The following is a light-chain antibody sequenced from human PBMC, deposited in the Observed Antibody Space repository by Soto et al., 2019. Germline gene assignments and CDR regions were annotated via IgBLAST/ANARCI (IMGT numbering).Light chain of an antibody. CDR1: QSVSSN. Sequence: EIVMTQSPSNLSVSPGERATLSCRASQSVSSNLAWYQQKPGQAPRLLVYDASNRATGVPTRFSGSGSGADFTLTISSLQPDDFATYYCQQYDSFSVTFGQGTKVDIK. V-gene: IGKV3D-15*01. J-gene: IGKJ1*01. CDR2: DAS. CDR3: QQYDSFSVT.